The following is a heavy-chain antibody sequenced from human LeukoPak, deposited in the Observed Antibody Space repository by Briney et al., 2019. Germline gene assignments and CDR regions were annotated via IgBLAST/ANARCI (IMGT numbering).Heavy chain of an antibody. CDR2: IITIFGTA. CDR1: GGTFSSYA. Sequence: SVKVSCRASGGTFSSYAISWVRQAPGQGGEWMGGIITIFGTANYAQKLQGRVKITTEEPKSKAYMELSSLRSEDTAVYYCARVYYDSSGPFFDYWGQGTLVTVSS. CDR3: ARVYYDSSGPFFDY. V-gene: IGHV1-69*05. D-gene: IGHD3-22*01. J-gene: IGHJ4*02.